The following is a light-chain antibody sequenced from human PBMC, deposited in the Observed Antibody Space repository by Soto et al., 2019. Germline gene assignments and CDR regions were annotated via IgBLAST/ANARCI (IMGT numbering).Light chain of an antibody. CDR3: CAYAGGSAYV. V-gene: IGLV2-23*02. J-gene: IGLJ1*01. Sequence: QSVLTQPPSVSGSPGQSITISCTGASSDVGTYNVVSWYQQQPDKVPTVIMYEVNKRPSGVSTRFSGSKYGNTASLTISGLQAEDEADYDCCAYAGGSAYVFGSGTKVTVL. CDR2: EVN. CDR1: SSDVGTYNV.